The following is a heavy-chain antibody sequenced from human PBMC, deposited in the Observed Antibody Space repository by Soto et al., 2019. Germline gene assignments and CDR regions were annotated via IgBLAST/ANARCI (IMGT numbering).Heavy chain of an antibody. CDR3: AKLNDYGDYEFYYSEF. CDR1: GFTFSSYW. D-gene: IGHD4-17*01. V-gene: IGHV3-74*01. CDR2: INSDGSST. J-gene: IGHJ4*02. Sequence: GGSLRLSCAASGFTFSSYWMYWVRQAPGKGLVWVARINSDGSSTNYADSVKGRFTISRDNAKNTLYLQMNSVRAEDTAVYYCAKLNDYGDYEFYYSEFWGQGTRVTVSS.